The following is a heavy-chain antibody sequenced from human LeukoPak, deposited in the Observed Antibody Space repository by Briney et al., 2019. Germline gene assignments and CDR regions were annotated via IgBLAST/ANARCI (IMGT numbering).Heavy chain of an antibody. CDR2: TYYSGST. CDR1: GGSISPYY. D-gene: IGHD2-15*01. CDR3: ARHGYCSGGSCYWDY. J-gene: IGHJ4*02. Sequence: KPSETLSLTCIVSGGSISPYYWSWIRQPPGSGLEWIAYTYYSGSTSYNPSLKSRVAISVDTSNNEVSLKLSSVTAADTAVYYCARHGYCSGGSCYWDYWGQGTLVTVSS. V-gene: IGHV4-59*08.